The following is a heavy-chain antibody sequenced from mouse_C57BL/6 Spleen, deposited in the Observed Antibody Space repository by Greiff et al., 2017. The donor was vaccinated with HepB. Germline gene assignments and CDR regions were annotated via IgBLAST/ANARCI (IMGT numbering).Heavy chain of an antibody. CDR1: GFSFNTYA. CDR3: VRQGYDFDY. J-gene: IGHJ2*01. CDR2: IRSKSNNYAT. Sequence: DVMLVESGGGLVQPKGSLKLSCAASGFSFNTYAMNWVRQAPGKGLEWVARIRSKSNNYATYYADSVKDRFTISRDDSESMLYLQMNNLKTEDTAMYYCVRQGYDFDYWGQGTTLTVSS. V-gene: IGHV10-1*01. D-gene: IGHD2-2*01.